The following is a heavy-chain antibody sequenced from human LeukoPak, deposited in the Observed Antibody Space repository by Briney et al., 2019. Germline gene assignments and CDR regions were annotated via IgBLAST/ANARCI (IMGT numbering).Heavy chain of an antibody. Sequence: PGGSLRLSCAASGFTFRDHYMSWIRQAPGEGLEGVSYISNDGTTINYADSVKGRFTVSRDNAKNSVYLQMNSLRVEDTAVYYCVRTARLSDYWGQGTLVTVSS. CDR1: GFTFRDHY. D-gene: IGHD6-6*01. CDR2: ISNDGTTI. CDR3: VRTARLSDY. V-gene: IGHV3-11*04. J-gene: IGHJ4*02.